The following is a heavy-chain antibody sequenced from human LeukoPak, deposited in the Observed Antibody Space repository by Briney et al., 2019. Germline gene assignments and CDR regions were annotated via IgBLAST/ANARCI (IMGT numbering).Heavy chain of an antibody. D-gene: IGHD6-13*01. CDR1: GGSISHSNYY. CDR3: ARWYSSSWGRLFDY. J-gene: IGHJ4*02. Sequence: SETLSLTCTVSGGSISHSNYYWVWIRQPPGKGLEWIGSIYYSGSTYYNPSLKSRVTISVDTSKNQFSLKLSSVTAADTAVYYCARWYSSSWGRLFDYWGQGTLVTVSS. CDR2: IYYSGST. V-gene: IGHV4-39*07.